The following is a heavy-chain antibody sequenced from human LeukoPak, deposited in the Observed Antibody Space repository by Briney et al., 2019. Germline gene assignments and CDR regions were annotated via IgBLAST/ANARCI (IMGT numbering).Heavy chain of an antibody. CDR1: GDSISIYY. V-gene: IGHV4-59*01. CDR2: IYYTGST. Sequence: SETLSLTCTVSGDSISIYYWSWIRQPPGKGLEWIGYIYYTGSTTYNPSLKSRLTLSIDTSKNQFSLNLISLTAADTAVYYCARGRGDSRGTSFDSWGQGTLVTVSS. CDR3: ARGRGDSRGTSFDS. J-gene: IGHJ4*02. D-gene: IGHD3-22*01.